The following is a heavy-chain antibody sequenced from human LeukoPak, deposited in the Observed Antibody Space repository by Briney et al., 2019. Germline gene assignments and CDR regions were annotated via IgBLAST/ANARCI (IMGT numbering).Heavy chain of an antibody. V-gene: IGHV1-2*02. CDR2: ISPNSGST. CDR1: GYTFTGYY. D-gene: IGHD5/OR15-5a*01. J-gene: IGHJ4*02. Sequence: ASVKVSCKASGYTFTGYYMHWVRQAPGQGLEWMGWISPNSGSTNYAQKFQGRVTMTRDTSISTAYMELSRLRSDDTAVYYCASPAVYGAFDYWGQGTLVTVSS. CDR3: ASPAVYGAFDY.